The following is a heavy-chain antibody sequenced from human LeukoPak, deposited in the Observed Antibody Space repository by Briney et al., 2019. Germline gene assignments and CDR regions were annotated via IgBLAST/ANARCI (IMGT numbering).Heavy chain of an antibody. CDR2: ISGSGGST. V-gene: IGHV3-23*01. J-gene: IGHJ4*02. D-gene: IGHD3-16*02. CDR3: ATAGSYRFDY. Sequence: GGSLRLSCAASGFTFSSYAMSWVRQAPGKGLEWVSAISGSGGSTYYADSVKGRFTISRDNAKNTLYLQMNSLTVEDTAVYYCATAGSYRFDYWGQGTLVTVSS. CDR1: GFTFSSYA.